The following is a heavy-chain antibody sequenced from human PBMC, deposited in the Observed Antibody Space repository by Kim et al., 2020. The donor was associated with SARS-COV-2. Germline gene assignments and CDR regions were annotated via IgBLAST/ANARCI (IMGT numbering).Heavy chain of an antibody. CDR3: ARVGPDYCSSTSCYLGPYYFDY. D-gene: IGHD2-2*01. J-gene: IGHJ4*02. CDR1: GFTFSSYA. CDR2: ISGSGGST. V-gene: IGHV3-23*01. Sequence: GGSLRLSCAASGFTFSSYAMSWVRQAPGKGLEWVSAISGSGGSTYYADSVKGRFTISRDNSKNTLYLQMNSLRAEDTAVYYCARVGPDYCSSTSCYLGPYYFDYWGQGTLVTVSS.